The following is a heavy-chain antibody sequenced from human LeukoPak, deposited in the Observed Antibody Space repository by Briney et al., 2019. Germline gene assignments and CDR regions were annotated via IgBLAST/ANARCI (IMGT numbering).Heavy chain of an antibody. Sequence: GGSLRLSCAASGFSFSRFYMSWVRHTPGKALEWISYIPTSGISVQYADSVRGRFTASRDDAMNSLHLQMDSLRVEDTAVYYCTRAEGLGPGAHFDQWGQGALVIVSS. J-gene: IGHJ4*02. V-gene: IGHV3-11*01. CDR2: IPTSGISV. CDR3: TRAEGLGPGAHFDQ. CDR1: GFSFSRFY.